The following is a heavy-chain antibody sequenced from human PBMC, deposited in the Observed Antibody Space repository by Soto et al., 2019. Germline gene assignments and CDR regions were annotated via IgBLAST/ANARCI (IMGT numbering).Heavy chain of an antibody. Sequence: EVQLLESGGDLVQPGGSLRLACAASGFSFSSYAMVWVRQAPGKGLEWVSVISARGGSSYFADSVKGRFTISRDNSKKVLSLERNSLRAEDTGTYFCAERSIVYSASVDHGGQGTLVLVSS. D-gene: IGHD5-12*01. CDR3: AERSIVYSASVDH. CDR1: GFSFSSYA. J-gene: IGHJ4*02. CDR2: ISARGGSS. V-gene: IGHV3-23*01.